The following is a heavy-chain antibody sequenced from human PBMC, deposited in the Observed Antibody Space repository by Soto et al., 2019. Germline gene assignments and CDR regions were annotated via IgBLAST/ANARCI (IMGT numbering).Heavy chain of an antibody. CDR2: VTGSGGNT. CDR1: GFTFSSYV. D-gene: IGHD4-4*01. V-gene: IGHV3-23*01. Sequence: PLGSLMLSCGACGFTFSSYVMSWVRQAPGKGLEWVSSVTGSGGNTNYADSVRGLFSISRDNSKNALYLQMNSLRAEETAVYYCAKMDNGNYRGLINYWGQGALVTVSS. CDR3: AKMDNGNYRGLINY. J-gene: IGHJ4*01.